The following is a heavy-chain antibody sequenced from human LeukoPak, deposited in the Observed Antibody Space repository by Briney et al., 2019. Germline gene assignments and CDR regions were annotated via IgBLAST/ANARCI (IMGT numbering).Heavy chain of an antibody. Sequence: SVKVSCKASGGTFSSYAISWVRQAPGQGLEWMGGIIPIFGTANYAQKFQGRVTITADESTSTAYMELSSLRSEDTAVYYCARDSLAVDGPNWFDPWGQGTLVTVSS. CDR2: IIPIFGTA. J-gene: IGHJ5*02. CDR1: GGTFSSYA. V-gene: IGHV1-69*13. D-gene: IGHD6-19*01. CDR3: ARDSLAVDGPNWFDP.